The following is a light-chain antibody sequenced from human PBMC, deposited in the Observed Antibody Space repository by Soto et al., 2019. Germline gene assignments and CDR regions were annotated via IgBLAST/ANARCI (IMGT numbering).Light chain of an antibody. Sequence: AIQMTQSPSSQSASIGDRVTITCRARQDIKHDLGWYQQKPGKAPKLLIYATSNLQSGVPSRFSGTGSGTDFTLTINGRQPEDFATYYCIHDYNYPLTFGGGTKVYIK. CDR2: ATS. V-gene: IGKV1-6*01. CDR1: QDIKHD. CDR3: IHDYNYPLT. J-gene: IGKJ4*01.